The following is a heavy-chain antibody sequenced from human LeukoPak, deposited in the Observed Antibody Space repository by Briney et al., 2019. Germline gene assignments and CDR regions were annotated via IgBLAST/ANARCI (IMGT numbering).Heavy chain of an antibody. CDR2: ISTSGNT. D-gene: IGHD2-2*01. Sequence: AETLSLTCTLSGGSISNSFWSWIRQPAGKGLEWIGLISTSGNTNYNPSLKSRVTMSVDTSNKQLSLRLSSVTAADTAVYYCARDLVVPPYNWFDPWGQGTLVTVSS. CDR1: GGSISNSF. CDR3: ARDLVVPPYNWFDP. J-gene: IGHJ5*02. V-gene: IGHV4-4*07.